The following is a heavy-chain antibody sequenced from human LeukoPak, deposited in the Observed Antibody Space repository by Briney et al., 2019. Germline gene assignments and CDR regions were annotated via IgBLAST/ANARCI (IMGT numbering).Heavy chain of an antibody. CDR3: ARRRYYDGSGYLE. CDR2: IYYSGRT. Sequence: SETLSLTCSVSGDSVSRSDSYWDWIRQPPGKGLEWIGTIYYSGRTYYSPSLKSRVTMSVDPSNIQFSLNRRSVTAADTALYYCARRRYYDGSGYLEWGQGTLLSVSS. J-gene: IGHJ1*01. CDR1: GDSVSRSDSY. D-gene: IGHD3-22*01. V-gene: IGHV4-39*01.